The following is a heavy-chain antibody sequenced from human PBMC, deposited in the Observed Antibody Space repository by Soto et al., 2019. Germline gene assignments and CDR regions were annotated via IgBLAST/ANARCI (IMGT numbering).Heavy chain of an antibody. V-gene: IGHV1-18*01. D-gene: IGHD1-26*01. CDR1: GYTFNMYG. Sequence: GASVKVSCKTSGYTFNMYGISWARQAPGQGLEWMGYVSTHDDETIYAQKFQGRITMTRDTYTTTAYMELRSLIFDDTAMYYCARELYRDPSKISDYWGQGTLVTVSS. J-gene: IGHJ4*02. CDR3: ARELYRDPSKISDY. CDR2: VSTHDDET.